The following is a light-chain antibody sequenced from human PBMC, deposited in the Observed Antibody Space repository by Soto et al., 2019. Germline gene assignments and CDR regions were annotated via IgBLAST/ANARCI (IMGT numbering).Light chain of an antibody. CDR3: AAWDDSLGRV. CDR2: SNN. J-gene: IGLJ2*01. Sequence: QSVLTQPPSASGTPGQRVTISCSGSSSNIGSNTVNWYQQLPGTAPKLLIYSNNQRPSGVPDRFSGSKSGTSASLAISGLQSEDEADYYRAAWDDSLGRVFGGGTKLTVL. CDR1: SSNIGSNT. V-gene: IGLV1-44*01.